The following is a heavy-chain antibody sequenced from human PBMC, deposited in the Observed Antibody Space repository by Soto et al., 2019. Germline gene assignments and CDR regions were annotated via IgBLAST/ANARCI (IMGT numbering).Heavy chain of an antibody. CDR3: ARDDYYDSNNWFDP. V-gene: IGHV4-4*07. CDR2: IYTTGSS. D-gene: IGHD3-9*01. J-gene: IGHJ5*02. CDR1: GVSIKTYY. Sequence: SETLSLTCAVSGVSIKTYYWSWIRKPAGKGLEWIGRIYTTGSSNHNPSLKSRVTMSVDTSKNQVSLKLTSVTAADAGVYYCARDDYYDSNNWFDPWGQGILVTVSS.